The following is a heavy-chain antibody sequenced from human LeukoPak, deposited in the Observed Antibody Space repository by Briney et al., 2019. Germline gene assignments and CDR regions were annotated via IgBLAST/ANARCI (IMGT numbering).Heavy chain of an antibody. CDR3: AKDLGVLMVYAIFDY. CDR1: GFTFSSYA. J-gene: IGHJ4*02. Sequence: GGSLRLSCAASGFTFSSYAMSWVRQSPGKGLEWVSAFSGSGGSTYYADSVKGRFTISRDNSKNTLYLQMNSLRAEDTAVYYCAKDLGVLMVYAIFDYWGQGTLVSVSS. V-gene: IGHV3-23*01. CDR2: FSGSGGST. D-gene: IGHD2-8*01.